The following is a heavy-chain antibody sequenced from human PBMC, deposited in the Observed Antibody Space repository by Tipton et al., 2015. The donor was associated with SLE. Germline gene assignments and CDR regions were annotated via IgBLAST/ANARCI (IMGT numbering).Heavy chain of an antibody. D-gene: IGHD4-17*01. CDR2: IYYSGST. CDR3: ATITVTTAFDI. J-gene: IGHJ3*02. CDR1: GGSISSSSYF. Sequence: TLSLTCTVSGGSISSSSYFWGWIRPPPGKGLEWIGSIYYSGSTYYNPSPKSRVTISVDTSKNQFSLKLSSVTAADTAVYYCATITVTTAFDIWGQGTMVTVSS. V-gene: IGHV4-39*01.